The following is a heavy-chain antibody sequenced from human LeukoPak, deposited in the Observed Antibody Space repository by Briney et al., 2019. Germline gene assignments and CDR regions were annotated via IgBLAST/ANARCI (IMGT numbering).Heavy chain of an antibody. CDR3: ARDWNRYAY. CDR2: TYYRGTT. D-gene: IGHD1-1*01. Sequence: PSDTLSLTCTVSGASISSTSYYWGWIRQPPGKGLEWIGSTYYRGTTYYNPSLKRRVTISVDTSKNQFSLQLSSVTAADTAVYYCARDWNRYAYWGQGTLVTVSS. V-gene: IGHV4-39*07. J-gene: IGHJ4*02. CDR1: GASISSTSYY.